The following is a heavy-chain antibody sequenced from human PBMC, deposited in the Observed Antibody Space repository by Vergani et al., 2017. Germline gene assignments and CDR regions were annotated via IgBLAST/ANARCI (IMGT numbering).Heavy chain of an antibody. CDR1: VVTFSHHY. D-gene: IGHD6-13*01. CDR3: ARVDQQRVTGLDC. CDR2: IRNKANSYTT. J-gene: IGHJ4*02. V-gene: IGHV3-72*01. Sequence: EVQLVESGGGLVQPGGSLRLSCAAPVVTFSHHYMDWVRQAPGKGLEWVGRIRNKANSYTTEYAASVKGRFTISRDDSNNSLYLQMNSLKTEDTAVYYCARVDQQRVTGLDCWGQGTLVTVSS.